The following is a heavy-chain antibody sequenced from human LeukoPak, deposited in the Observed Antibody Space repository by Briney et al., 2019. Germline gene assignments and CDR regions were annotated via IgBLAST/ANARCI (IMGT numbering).Heavy chain of an antibody. J-gene: IGHJ4*02. CDR2: IDPDSGGT. CDR1: GYTCSGNS. V-gene: IGHV1-2*02. CDR3: TRDKPFDY. Sequence: ASVKVSCKASGYTCSGNSMHWVRQAPGQGLEWMGWIDPDSGGTNYAQKFQGRVTMTRDTSINTVYMELSRLRFDDTAVYYCTRDKPFDYWGQGTLVTVSS.